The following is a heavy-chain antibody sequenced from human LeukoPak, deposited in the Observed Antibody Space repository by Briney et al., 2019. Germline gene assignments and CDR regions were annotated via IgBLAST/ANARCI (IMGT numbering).Heavy chain of an antibody. D-gene: IGHD6-25*01. CDR1: GYTFTSYY. CDR2: INPSGGST. CDR3: ARPEGGNTYFDY. J-gene: IGHJ4*02. Sequence: ASVKVSCKASGYTFTSYYIHWVRQAPGQGLEWMGIINPSGGSTSYAQKFQGRVTMTRDTSTSTVYMEVSSLRSEDTAVYYCARPEGGNTYFDYWGQGTLVTVSS. V-gene: IGHV1-46*01.